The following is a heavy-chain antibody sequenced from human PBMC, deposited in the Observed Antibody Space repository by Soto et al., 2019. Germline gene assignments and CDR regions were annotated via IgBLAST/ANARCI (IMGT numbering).Heavy chain of an antibody. J-gene: IGHJ6*02. CDR1: GFTFSDYY. D-gene: IGHD3-10*01. CDR2: ISSSSSYT. CDR3: ARVGSYAITDV. Sequence: QVQLVEYGGGLVKPGGSLRLSCAASGFTFSDYYMSWIRQAPGKGLEWVSYISSSSSYTNYADSVKGRFTISRDNAKNALYLQMNSLRAEDTAVYYCARVGSYAITDVWGQGTTVPVSS. V-gene: IGHV3-11*05.